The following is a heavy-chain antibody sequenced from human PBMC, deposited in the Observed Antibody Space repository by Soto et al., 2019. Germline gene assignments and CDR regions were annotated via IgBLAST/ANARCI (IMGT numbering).Heavy chain of an antibody. Sequence: QVHLVQSGAEVKKPGASVNVSCKTSGYTFTRNGISWVRQAPGQGLEWMGWISPNSGNTRYAEKLQDRVISTTDTSTGKAYMELTSQRSDDQAVYYCVTDRAINCGPSRDVEGAGTAFTVSS. V-gene: IGHV1-18*01. CDR2: ISPNSGNT. D-gene: IGHD1-20*01. CDR1: GYTFTRNG. J-gene: IGHJ6*04. CDR3: VTDRAINCGPSRDV.